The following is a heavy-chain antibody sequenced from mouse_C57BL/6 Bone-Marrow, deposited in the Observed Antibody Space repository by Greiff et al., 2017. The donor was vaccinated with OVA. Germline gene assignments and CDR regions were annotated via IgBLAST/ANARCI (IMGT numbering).Heavy chain of an antibody. Sequence: EVQLQQSVAELVRPGASVKLSCTASGFNIKNTYMHWVKQRPEQGLEWIGRIDPANGNTKYAPKFQGKATITADTSSNTAYLQLSSLTSEDTAIYYCALDNGYGSSYEYYYAMDYRGQGTSVTVSS. V-gene: IGHV14-3*01. J-gene: IGHJ4*01. CDR3: ALDNGYGSSYEYYYAMDY. CDR1: GFNIKNTY. D-gene: IGHD1-1*01. CDR2: IDPANGNT.